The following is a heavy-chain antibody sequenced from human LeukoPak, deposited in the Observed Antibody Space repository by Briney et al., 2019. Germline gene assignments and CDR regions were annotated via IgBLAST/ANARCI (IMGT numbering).Heavy chain of an antibody. V-gene: IGHV3-15*01. D-gene: IGHD1-26*01. J-gene: IGHJ4*02. CDR2: IKSKTDGGTT. CDR1: RFTLNNAW. CDR3: ARAVYSGNYHVGESDY. Sequence: GGSLRLSCAASRFTLNNAWMSWVRQAPGKGLEWVGRIKSKTDGGTTDYAAPVKGRFTVSRDDSKNTLYLQMNSLRAEDTAMYYCARAVYSGNYHVGESDYWGQGTLVTVSS.